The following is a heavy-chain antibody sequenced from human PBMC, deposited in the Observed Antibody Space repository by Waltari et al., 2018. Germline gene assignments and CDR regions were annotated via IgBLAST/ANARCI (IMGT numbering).Heavy chain of an antibody. D-gene: IGHD2-15*01. CDR3: AKERDGFIVVRYMDV. J-gene: IGHJ6*03. Sequence: VPLLESGGGLVQPGGSLSLSCAAPGFPFTSYAMCWVRQAPGKGLGWGSAISGSGGSTYYADSVKGRFTISRDNSKITLYLQMNSLRAEDTAVYYCAKERDGFIVVRYMDVWGKGTTVTISS. CDR2: ISGSGGST. V-gene: IGHV3-23*01. CDR1: GFPFTSYA.